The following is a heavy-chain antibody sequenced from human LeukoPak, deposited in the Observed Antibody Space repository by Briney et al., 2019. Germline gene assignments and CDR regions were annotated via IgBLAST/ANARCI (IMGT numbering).Heavy chain of an antibody. V-gene: IGHV4-38-2*02. J-gene: IGHJ4*02. Sequence: PSETLSLTCTVSGYSISSGYYWGWIRQPPGKGLEWIGSIYHSGSTDYNPSLKSRVTMSVDRSKNQFSLKLSSVTAADTAVYYCARDLGRIAGTTRTDNLLNDYWGQGTLVTVSS. CDR3: ARDLGRIAGTTRTDNLLNDY. CDR2: IYHSGST. CDR1: GYSISSGYY. D-gene: IGHD1-7*01.